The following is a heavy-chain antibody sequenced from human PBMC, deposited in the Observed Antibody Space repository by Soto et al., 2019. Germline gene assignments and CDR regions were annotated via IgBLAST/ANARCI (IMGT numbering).Heavy chain of an antibody. Sequence: GSGPTLVNPTQTLTLNCTLSGFSLSTSGLCVSWIRQPPGKALEWLALIDWDDDKYYSTSLKTRLTISKDTSKNQVVLTMTNMDPVDTATYYCARIRSGSGSYFYYYGMDVWGQGTTVTVSS. CDR3: ARIRSGSGSYFYYYGMDV. J-gene: IGHJ6*02. CDR2: IDWDDDK. V-gene: IGHV2-70*01. D-gene: IGHD3-10*01. CDR1: GFSLSTSGLC.